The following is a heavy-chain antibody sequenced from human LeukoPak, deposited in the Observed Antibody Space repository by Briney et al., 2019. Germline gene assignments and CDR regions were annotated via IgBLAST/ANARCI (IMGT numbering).Heavy chain of an antibody. D-gene: IGHD2-2*01. CDR3: ARLLGGTPADYYFDY. J-gene: IGHJ4*02. CDR1: GYTFTSYG. Sequence: ASVKVSCKASGYTFTSYGISWVRQAPGQGLEWMGWISAYNGNTNYAQKLQGRVTMTTDTSTSTAYMELRSLRSDDTAVYYCARLLGGTPADYYFDYWGQGTLVTVSS. CDR2: ISAYNGNT. V-gene: IGHV1-18*01.